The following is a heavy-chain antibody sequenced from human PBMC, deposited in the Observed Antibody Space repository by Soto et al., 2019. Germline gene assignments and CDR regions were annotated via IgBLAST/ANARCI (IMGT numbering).Heavy chain of an antibody. Sequence: GGSLRLSCRASGFTFSSHAMSWVRQAPGKGLEWVSGISASGGSTYYADSVKGRFTISRDNSRNTVYLRMSSLRAEDTAVYYCAKVWLITGIRGWFDPWGQGALVTVSS. D-gene: IGHD1-20*01. V-gene: IGHV3-23*01. CDR3: AKVWLITGIRGWFDP. CDR1: GFTFSSHA. CDR2: ISASGGST. J-gene: IGHJ5*02.